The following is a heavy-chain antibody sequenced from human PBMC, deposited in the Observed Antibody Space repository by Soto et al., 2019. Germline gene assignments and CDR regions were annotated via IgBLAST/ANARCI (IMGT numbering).Heavy chain of an antibody. Sequence: ASVKVSCKASGYTFTSYGISWVRQAPGQGLEWMGWISAYNGNTNYAQKLQGRVTMTTDTSTSTAYMELRSLRSDDTAVYYCARDSEPTYYYDSSGYYYVYWGQGTLVTVSS. CDR2: ISAYNGNT. CDR1: GYTFTSYG. V-gene: IGHV1-18*01. D-gene: IGHD3-22*01. J-gene: IGHJ4*02. CDR3: ARDSEPTYYYDSSGYYYVY.